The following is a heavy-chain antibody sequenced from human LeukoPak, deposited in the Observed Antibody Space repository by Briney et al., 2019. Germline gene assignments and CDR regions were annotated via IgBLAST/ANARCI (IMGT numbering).Heavy chain of an antibody. V-gene: IGHV4-61*01. Sequence: KPSETLSLTCSVSGGSISTSNYYWGWIRQPPGKGLEWIGYIYYSGSTNYNPSLKSRVTISVDASKNQFSLKLSSVTAADTAVYYCAREPYSSSWVDYWGQGTLVTVSS. CDR1: GGSISTSNYY. CDR2: IYYSGST. D-gene: IGHD6-13*01. J-gene: IGHJ4*02. CDR3: AREPYSSSWVDY.